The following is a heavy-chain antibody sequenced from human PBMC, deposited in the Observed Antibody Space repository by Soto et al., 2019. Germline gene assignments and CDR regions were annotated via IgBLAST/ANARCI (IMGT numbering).Heavy chain of an antibody. CDR3: ARGGWGRYFEL. J-gene: IGHJ2*01. V-gene: IGHV3-7*05. Sequence: EVQLVESGGGLVQPGGSLRLSCAASGFTFTTYWMKWVRQAPGKGLEWVADIKQGGSEKYYVDSVKGRFTISRDNAKNSPYLQMNSLRAEDTAVYYCARGGWGRYFELWGRGTLVTVSS. CDR2: IKQGGSEK. CDR1: GFTFTTYW. D-gene: IGHD2-21*02.